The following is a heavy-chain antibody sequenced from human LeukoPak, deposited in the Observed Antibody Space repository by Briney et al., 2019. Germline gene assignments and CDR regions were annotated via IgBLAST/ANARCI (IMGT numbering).Heavy chain of an antibody. CDR2: IIPILGIA. CDR3: AREYSSSSLFDY. D-gene: IGHD6-6*01. Sequence: ASVKVSCKASGGTFSSYAISWVRQAPGQGLEWMGRIIPILGIANYAQKFQGRVTITADKSTSTAYMELSSLRSEDTAVYYCAREYSSSSLFDYWGQGTLVTVSS. V-gene: IGHV1-69*04. CDR1: GGTFSSYA. J-gene: IGHJ4*02.